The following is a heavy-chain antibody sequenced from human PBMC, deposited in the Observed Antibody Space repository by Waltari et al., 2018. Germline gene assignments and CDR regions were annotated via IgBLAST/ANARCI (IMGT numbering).Heavy chain of an antibody. J-gene: IGHJ4*02. D-gene: IGHD3-10*01. CDR3: ARGARSGSYY. V-gene: IGHV4-59*01. CDR2: IYYSGST. Sequence: QVQLQESGPGLVKPSETLSLTCTVSGGPISSYYWSWIRQPPGKGLEWIGYIYYSGSTNYNPSLKSRVTISVDTSKNQFSLKLSSVTAADTAVYYCARGARSGSYYWGQGTLVTVSS. CDR1: GGPISSYY.